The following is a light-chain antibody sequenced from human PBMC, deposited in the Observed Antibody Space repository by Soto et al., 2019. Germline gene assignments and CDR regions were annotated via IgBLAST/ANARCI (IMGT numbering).Light chain of an antibody. CDR3: QQYNNRGT. Sequence: EIVMTQSPATLSVSPGERATLSCRASQSVSSNLAWYQQKPGQAPRLLIYGASTRATGIPARFSGSGSGTVFTLTISSLQSEDFAVYYCQQYNNRGTFGQGTKVEIK. CDR2: GAS. J-gene: IGKJ1*01. CDR1: QSVSSN. V-gene: IGKV3-15*01.